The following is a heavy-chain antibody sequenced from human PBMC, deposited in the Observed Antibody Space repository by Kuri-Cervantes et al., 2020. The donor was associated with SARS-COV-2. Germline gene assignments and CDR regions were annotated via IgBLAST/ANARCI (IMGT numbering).Heavy chain of an antibody. D-gene: IGHD3-22*01. CDR3: AKDQDYYDSSGQFDY. CDR1: GFTFSNAW. Sequence: GGSLRLSCAASGFTFSNAWMSWVRQAPGKGLEWVGRIKSKTDGGTTDYAAPVKGRFTISRDDSKNTLYLQMNSLKTEDTAVYYCAKDQDYYDSSGQFDYWGQGTLVTVSS. J-gene: IGHJ4*02. CDR2: IKSKTDGGTT. V-gene: IGHV3-15*01.